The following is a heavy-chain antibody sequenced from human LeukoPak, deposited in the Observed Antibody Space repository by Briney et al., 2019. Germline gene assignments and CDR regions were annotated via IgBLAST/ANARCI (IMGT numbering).Heavy chain of an antibody. CDR1: GGSISSSSYY. Sequence: SETLSLTCTVSGGSISSSSYYWGWIRQPPGKGLEWIGSIYYSGSTNYNPSLKSRVTISVDTSKNQFSLKLSSVTAADTAVYYCARAVVTPLYWFDPWGQGTLVTVSS. CDR3: ARAVVTPLYWFDP. J-gene: IGHJ5*02. D-gene: IGHD4-23*01. CDR2: IYYSGST. V-gene: IGHV4-39*07.